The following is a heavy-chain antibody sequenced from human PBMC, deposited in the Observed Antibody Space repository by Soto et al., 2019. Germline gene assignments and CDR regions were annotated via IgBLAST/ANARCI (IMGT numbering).Heavy chain of an antibody. V-gene: IGHV4-34*01. CDR3: ARSPSGGWSFDP. Sequence: QVQLQQWGAGLLKPSETLSLTCAVYGGSFSGYYWSWIRQPPGKGLEWIGEINHSGSTKYNPSLNSRCAMSVDPSKSQFALELSSVTAAGTAVYYCARSPSGGWSFDPWGQGTLVTVSS. J-gene: IGHJ5*02. CDR2: INHSGST. D-gene: IGHD6-19*01. CDR1: GGSFSGYY.